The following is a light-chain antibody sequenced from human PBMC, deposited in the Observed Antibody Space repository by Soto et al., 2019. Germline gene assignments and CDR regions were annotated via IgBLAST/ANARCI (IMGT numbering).Light chain of an antibody. J-gene: IGKJ5*01. CDR3: QQRSNWPPSIT. V-gene: IGKV3-11*01. Sequence: EVVMRQSPATLSVSPGEGATLSCRASQSVADNLAWYQQKPGQAPRLLIYGASSRATGIPDRFSGSGSVTDFTLTIGSLEPEDFAVYYCQQRSNWPPSITFGQGTRLEIK. CDR1: QSVADN. CDR2: GAS.